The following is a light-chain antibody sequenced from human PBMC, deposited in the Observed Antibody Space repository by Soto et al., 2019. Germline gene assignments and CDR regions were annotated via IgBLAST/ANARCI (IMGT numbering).Light chain of an antibody. CDR3: QLYNNGPLT. CDR2: DTS. V-gene: IGKV3-15*01. J-gene: IGKJ4*01. CDR1: HGIGDT. Sequence: NLSVCTGECATVSCMSSHGIGDTLALYQHKPGQTPRLLIYDTSTRATGVPARFSGSRSGTEFTLTVTRVQSGPWAVYYSQLYNNGPLTLGARCNVDIK.